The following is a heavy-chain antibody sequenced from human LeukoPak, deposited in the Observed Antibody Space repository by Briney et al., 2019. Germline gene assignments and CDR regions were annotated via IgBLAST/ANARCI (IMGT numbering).Heavy chain of an antibody. Sequence: PSETLSLTCTVSGGSISSSSYYWGWIRQPPGKGLEWIGSIYYSGSTYYNPSLKSRVTISVDTSNNQLSLKLSSVTAVDTAVYYCARHGSGSSDPYTWFDPWGQGTLVTVSS. CDR3: ARHGSGSSDPYTWFDP. CDR2: IYYSGST. V-gene: IGHV4-39*01. CDR1: GGSISSSSYY. J-gene: IGHJ5*02. D-gene: IGHD6-6*01.